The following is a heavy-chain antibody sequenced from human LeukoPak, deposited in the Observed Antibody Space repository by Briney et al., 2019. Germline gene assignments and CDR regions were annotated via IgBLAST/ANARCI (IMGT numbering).Heavy chain of an antibody. CDR3: ARDRYYDSSGTPV. J-gene: IGHJ4*02. CDR1: GFTFDDYG. D-gene: IGHD3-22*01. CDR2: INWNGGST. V-gene: IGHV3-20*04. Sequence: PGGSLRLSCAASGFTFDDYGMSWVRQAPGKGLEGVSGINWNGGSTGYAEAVKGRCTISRDNAKTSLYLQINSLRAEDTALYYCARDRYYDSSGTPVWGQGTLVTVSS.